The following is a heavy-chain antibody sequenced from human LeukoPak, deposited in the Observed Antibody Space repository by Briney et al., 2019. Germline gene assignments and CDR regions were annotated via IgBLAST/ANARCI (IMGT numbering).Heavy chain of an antibody. CDR3: ARAYDTCMDV. Sequence: ASVKVSCKASGYTFTGFYMHWVRQAPGQGLEWMGWINPNSGGTNYAQKFQGWVTMTRDTSVSTAYMELSRLRSDDTAVYYCARAYDTCMDVWGKGTTVTVSS. D-gene: IGHD3-9*01. V-gene: IGHV1-2*04. CDR1: GYTFTGFY. CDR2: INPNSGGT. J-gene: IGHJ6*04.